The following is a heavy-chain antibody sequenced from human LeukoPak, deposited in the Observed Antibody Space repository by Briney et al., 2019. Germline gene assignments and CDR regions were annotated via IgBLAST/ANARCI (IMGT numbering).Heavy chain of an antibody. CDR3: VKDSNYDFWRGYYKGFDN. CDR2: ISRDGGRT. Sequence: GGSLRLSCAASGFTSGFTFDDYGMNWVRQVPGKGLEWVSGISRDGGRTGYADSVQGRFTISRDNSRNSLHLQMNSLRVEDTAFYYCVKDSNYDFWRGYYKGFDNWGQGTLVTVSS. V-gene: IGHV3-20*04. D-gene: IGHD3-3*01. J-gene: IGHJ4*02. CDR1: GFTFDDYG.